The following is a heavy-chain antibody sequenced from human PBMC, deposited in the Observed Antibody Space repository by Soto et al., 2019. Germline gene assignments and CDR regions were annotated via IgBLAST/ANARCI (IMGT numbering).Heavy chain of an antibody. D-gene: IGHD4-17*01. J-gene: IGHJ5*02. CDR1: GGTFSSYA. Sequence: GASVKVSCKASGGTFSSYAISWVRQAPGQGLEWMGGIIPIFGTANYAQKFQGRVTITADESTSTAYMELSSLRSEDTAVYYCARGDDYGGIFDPWGQGTLVTVSS. CDR2: IIPIFGTA. V-gene: IGHV1-69*13. CDR3: ARGDDYGGIFDP.